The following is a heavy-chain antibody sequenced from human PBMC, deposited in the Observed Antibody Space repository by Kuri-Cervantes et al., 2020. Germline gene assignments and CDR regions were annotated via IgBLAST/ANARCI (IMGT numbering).Heavy chain of an antibody. J-gene: IGHJ4*02. V-gene: IGHV3-23*01. CDR3: ARVMQLQRPI. CDR1: GFTFSSHA. Sequence: GESLKISCAASGFTFSSHAMSWVRQAPAKGLEWFSAISASGGSTYYADSVKGRFTISRDNGKKSLYLQMNNLKSEDTAMYYCARVMQLQRPIWGQGALVTVSS. CDR2: ISASGGST. D-gene: IGHD1-1*01.